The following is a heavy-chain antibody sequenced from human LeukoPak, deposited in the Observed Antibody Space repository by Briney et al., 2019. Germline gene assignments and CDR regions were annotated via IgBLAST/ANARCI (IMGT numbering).Heavy chain of an antibody. CDR2: KYYSGST. D-gene: IGHD3-10*01. CDR3: AKLPSMVRGVLMNL. V-gene: IGHV4-4*02. Sequence: GSLRLSCAASGFTFSSYWMSWVRQSPGKGLEWIGHKYYSGSTYYNPSLKSRVTISVDMSKNQFSLKLSSVTAADTAVYYCAKLPSMVRGVLMNLWGQGTLVTVSS. J-gene: IGHJ4*02. CDR1: GFTFSSYW.